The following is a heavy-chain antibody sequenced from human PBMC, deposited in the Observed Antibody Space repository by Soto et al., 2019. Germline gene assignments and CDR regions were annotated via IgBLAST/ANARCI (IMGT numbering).Heavy chain of an antibody. CDR1: GGTFSSYT. Sequence: GASVKVSCKASGGTFSSYTISWVRQAPGQGLEWMGRIIPILGIANYAQKFQGRVTITADKSTSTAYMELSSLRSEDTAVYYCARGSDYGGKVDYWGQGTLVTVSS. CDR3: ARGSDYGGKVDY. D-gene: IGHD4-17*01. CDR2: IIPILGIA. V-gene: IGHV1-69*02. J-gene: IGHJ4*02.